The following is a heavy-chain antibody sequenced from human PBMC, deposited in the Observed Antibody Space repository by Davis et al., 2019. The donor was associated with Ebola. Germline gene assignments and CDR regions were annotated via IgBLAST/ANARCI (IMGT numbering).Heavy chain of an antibody. Sequence: PGGSPRLSCAASGFTFSSYWMHWVRQAPGKGLVWVSRINSDGSSTSYADSVKGRFTISRDNAKNTLYLQMNSLRAEDTAVYYCARDSGSYDNAFDIWGQGTMVTVSS. D-gene: IGHD1-26*01. CDR1: GFTFSSYW. V-gene: IGHV3-74*01. J-gene: IGHJ3*02. CDR3: ARDSGSYDNAFDI. CDR2: INSDGSST.